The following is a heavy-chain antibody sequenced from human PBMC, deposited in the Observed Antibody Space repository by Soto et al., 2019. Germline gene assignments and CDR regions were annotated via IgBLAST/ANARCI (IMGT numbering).Heavy chain of an antibody. CDR3: ASVPDY. J-gene: IGHJ4*02. V-gene: IGHV4-30-2*01. CDR1: GGSISSGGYS. Sequence: SETLSLTCAVSGGSISSGGYSWSWIRQPPGKGLEWIGYIYHSGSTYYNPSLKSRVTISVDRSKNQFSLKLNSVTAADTAVYYCASVPDYWGLGTLVTVSS. D-gene: IGHD2-2*01. CDR2: IYHSGST.